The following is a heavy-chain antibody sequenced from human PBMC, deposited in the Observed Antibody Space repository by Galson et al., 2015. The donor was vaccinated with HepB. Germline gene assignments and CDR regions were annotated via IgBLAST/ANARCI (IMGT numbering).Heavy chain of an antibody. CDR3: ARGPVVLRYFDFYFDY. J-gene: IGHJ4*02. CDR2: IYSGGST. D-gene: IGHD3-9*01. V-gene: IGHV3-53*04. CDR1: GFTVSSNY. Sequence: SLRLSCAASGFTVSSNYMSWVRQAPGKGLEWVSVIYSGGSTYYADFVKGRFTISRHNSKNTLYLQMNSLRAEDTAVYYCARGPVVLRYFDFYFDYWGQGTLVTVSS.